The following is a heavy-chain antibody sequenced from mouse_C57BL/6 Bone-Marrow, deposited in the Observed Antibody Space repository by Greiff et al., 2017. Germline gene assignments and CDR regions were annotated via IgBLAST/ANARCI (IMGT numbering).Heavy chain of an antibody. Sequence: QVQLQQPGAELVKPGASVKMSCKASGYTFTSYWITWVKQRPGQGLEWIGDIFPGSGSTNYNEKFKSKATLTVDTSSSTAYMQLSSLTSEDAAVYYCERDDFYAMDYWGQGTSVTVSA. CDR1: GYTFTSYW. CDR2: IFPGSGST. V-gene: IGHV1-55*01. CDR3: ERDDFYAMDY. J-gene: IGHJ4*01.